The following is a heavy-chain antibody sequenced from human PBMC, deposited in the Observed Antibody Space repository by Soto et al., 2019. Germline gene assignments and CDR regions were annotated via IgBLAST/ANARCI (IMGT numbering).Heavy chain of an antibody. V-gene: IGHV3-23*01. Sequence: PGGSLRLSCAASGFTFSSYAMSWVRQAPGKGLEWVSAISGSGGSTYYADSVKGRFTISRDNSKNTLYLQMNSLRAEDTAVYYCAKDHGHYYDSSGYYYPFDYWGQGTLVTVSS. CDR1: GFTFSSYA. J-gene: IGHJ4*02. CDR2: ISGSGGST. CDR3: AKDHGHYYDSSGYYYPFDY. D-gene: IGHD3-22*01.